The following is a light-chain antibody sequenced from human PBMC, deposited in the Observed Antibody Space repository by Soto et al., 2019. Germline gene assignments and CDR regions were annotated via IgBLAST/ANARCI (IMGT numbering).Light chain of an antibody. CDR2: GAS. Sequence: EIVLTQSPDTLSLSPGERAILSCRASQSVSSNFLAWYQQKPGQAPRLLIYGASHRATGIPDRFSGSGSGTDFTLTISRLEPEDFAVYYCQQYGSIPRTFGQGTKVEIK. CDR1: QSVSSNF. J-gene: IGKJ1*01. CDR3: QQYGSIPRT. V-gene: IGKV3-20*01.